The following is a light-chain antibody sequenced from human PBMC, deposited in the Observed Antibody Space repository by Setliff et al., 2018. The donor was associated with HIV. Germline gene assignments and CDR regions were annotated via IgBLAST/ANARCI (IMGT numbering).Light chain of an antibody. CDR1: TSNVGAGYD. CDR2: RNN. V-gene: IGLV1-40*01. Sequence: QSVLTQPPSVSGAPGQRVTISCTGSTSNVGAGYDVHWFRQLPGAAPKTLIYRNNNRPSGVPDRFSGSKSGTSASLAITGLQAEDEGDYYCCSYVSSSTFPVLFGGGTKVTVL. CDR3: CSYVSSSTFPVL. J-gene: IGLJ2*01.